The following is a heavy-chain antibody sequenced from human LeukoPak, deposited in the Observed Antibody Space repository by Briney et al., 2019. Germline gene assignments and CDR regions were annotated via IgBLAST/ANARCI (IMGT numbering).Heavy chain of an antibody. CDR1: GFTFNSYS. D-gene: IGHD2/OR15-2a*01. CDR2: TSSSSSYI. CDR3: ARGHNRYYFDY. V-gene: IGHV3-21*01. Sequence: GGSLRLSCTASGFTFNSYSMNWVRQAPGKGLEWVSSTSSSSSYIYYADSVKGRFTISRDNAKKSLYLQMNSLRAEDTAVYFCARGHNRYYFDYWGQGTLVTVSS. J-gene: IGHJ4*02.